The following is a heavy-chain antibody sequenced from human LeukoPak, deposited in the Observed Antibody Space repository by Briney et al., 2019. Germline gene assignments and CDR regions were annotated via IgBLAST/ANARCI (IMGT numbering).Heavy chain of an antibody. D-gene: IGHD1-26*01. Sequence: GGSLRLSCAASGFIFSSYEMNWVRQAPGKGLEWVSYISSSGSTIYYADSVKGRFTISRDNAKNSLFLQMNSLRAEDTAVYYCATFEGYSGTYPDYWGQGTLVTVSS. CDR1: GFIFSSYE. CDR3: ATFEGYSGTYPDY. V-gene: IGHV3-48*03. CDR2: ISSSGSTI. J-gene: IGHJ4*02.